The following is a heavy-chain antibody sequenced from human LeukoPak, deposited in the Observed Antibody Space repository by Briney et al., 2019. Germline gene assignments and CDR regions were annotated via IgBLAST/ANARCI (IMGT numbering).Heavy chain of an antibody. D-gene: IGHD3-3*01. CDR2: IYHSGST. CDR1: GYSITRGYS. J-gene: IGHJ3*02. V-gene: IGHV4-38-2*02. Sequence: PSETLSLTCAVSGYSITRGYSWGWIRQPPGKGLEWIGNIYHSGSTYYNPSLKSRVTISVDTSKNQFSLKLSSVTAADTAVYYCARESNYDFWSGSRGAFDIWGQGTMVTVSS. CDR3: ARESNYDFWSGSRGAFDI.